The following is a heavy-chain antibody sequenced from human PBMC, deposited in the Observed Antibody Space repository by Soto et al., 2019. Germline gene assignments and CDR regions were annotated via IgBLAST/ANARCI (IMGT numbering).Heavy chain of an antibody. CDR1: GGSINNYY. CDR2: IHYTGSS. Sequence: QVLLRESGPGLVKPSETLSLTCTVSGGSINNYYWSWIRQSPGQRLEWIGYIHYTGSSTYNPSLDSRVTMSIDTSTRQFSLRLTSLSAADTAVYYCARGEGQWLAPFDQWGQGTLVTVSS. D-gene: IGHD6-19*01. J-gene: IGHJ4*02. V-gene: IGHV4-59*01. CDR3: ARGEGQWLAPFDQ.